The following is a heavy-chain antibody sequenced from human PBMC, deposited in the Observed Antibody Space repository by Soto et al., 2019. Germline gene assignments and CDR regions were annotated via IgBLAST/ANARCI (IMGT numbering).Heavy chain of an antibody. D-gene: IGHD2-21*01. CDR3: ARVPVNAVPEAHYFDF. V-gene: IGHV1-2*04. J-gene: IGHJ4*02. CDR1: GYPFSGHY. Sequence: QVQLVQSGAQVEKPGASVKVSCKASGYPFSGHYIHCVRQAPGQGFDWMGWINPNSGDTNYARKFKGWVIMTRDTSISTVYIELSRLTPYDTAVYYCARVPVNAVPEAHYFDFWGQGTLVTVSS. CDR2: INPNSGDT.